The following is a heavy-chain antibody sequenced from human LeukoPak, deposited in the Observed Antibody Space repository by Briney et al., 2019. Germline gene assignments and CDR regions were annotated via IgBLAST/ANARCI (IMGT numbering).Heavy chain of an antibody. V-gene: IGHV4-59*01. Sequence: SETLSLTCTVSGGSISRKAWSWIRQPPRKGLEWIGYIYYSGSTNYNPSLKSRVTISIDTSKKQFSLNMTSMTAADTAVYYCARDFYDRGDAFDIWGQGTMVTVSS. CDR2: IYYSGST. CDR3: ARDFYDRGDAFDI. CDR1: GGSISRKA. D-gene: IGHD3-22*01. J-gene: IGHJ3*02.